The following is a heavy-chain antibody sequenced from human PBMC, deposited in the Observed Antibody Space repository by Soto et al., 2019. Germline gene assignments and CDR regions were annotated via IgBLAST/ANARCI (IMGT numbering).Heavy chain of an antibody. CDR3: ARDYMGTFDY. CDR2: IWYDGSSK. Sequence: GGSLRLSCAASGFICKNFGMHWVRQAPGKGLEWLAVIWYDGSSKFYADSVKGRFTISRDNVKNTVSLQVNSLRVEDTAVYYCARDYMGTFDYWGRGTLVTVSS. D-gene: IGHD1-1*01. V-gene: IGHV3-33*01. J-gene: IGHJ4*02. CDR1: GFICKNFG.